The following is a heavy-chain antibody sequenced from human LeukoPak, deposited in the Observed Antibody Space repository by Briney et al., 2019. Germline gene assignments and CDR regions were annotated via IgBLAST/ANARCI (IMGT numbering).Heavy chain of an antibody. CDR1: GGSFSGYY. J-gene: IGHJ4*02. D-gene: IGHD3-22*01. CDR2: INHSGST. V-gene: IGHV4-34*01. Sequence: PSETLSLTCAVYGGSFSGYYWSWIRQPPGKGLEWIGEINHSGSTNYNPSLKSRVTISVDTSKNQFSLKLSSVTAADTAVYYCAREPLARAYYYDSSGYYPTSFYDYWGQGTLVTVSS. CDR3: AREPLARAYYYDSSGYYPTSFYDY.